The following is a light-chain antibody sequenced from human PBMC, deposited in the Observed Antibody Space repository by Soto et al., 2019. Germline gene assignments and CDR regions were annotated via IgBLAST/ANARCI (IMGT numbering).Light chain of an antibody. V-gene: IGKV3-20*01. Sequence: EIVLTQSPGTLSLSPGERATLSCRASQSVYRSHLAWFQQKPGQAPRLLIYGASSRATGIPDRFTGSGSGTDFTLTISRLEPEDFAVYYCQQYGTSPWTFGLGTKVDIK. CDR3: QQYGTSPWT. CDR2: GAS. J-gene: IGKJ1*01. CDR1: QSVYRSH.